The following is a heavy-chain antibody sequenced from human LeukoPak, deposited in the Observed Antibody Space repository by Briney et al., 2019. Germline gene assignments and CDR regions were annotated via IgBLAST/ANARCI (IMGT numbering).Heavy chain of an antibody. D-gene: IGHD2-2*01. Sequence: ASVKVSCKASGYTFTSYYMHWVRQAPGQGLEWMGIINPSGGSTNYAQKFQGRVTITADESTSTAYMELSSLRSEDTAVYYCARMTDRYCSSTSCIRGDYYYMDVWGKGTTVTVSS. V-gene: IGHV1-46*01. J-gene: IGHJ6*03. CDR2: INPSGGST. CDR1: GYTFTSYY. CDR3: ARMTDRYCSSTSCIRGDYYYMDV.